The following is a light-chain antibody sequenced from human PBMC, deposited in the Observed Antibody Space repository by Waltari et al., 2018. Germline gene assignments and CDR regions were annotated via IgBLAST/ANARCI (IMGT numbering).Light chain of an antibody. Sequence: YELSPPPSVSVSPGLTANISCSGHILRYKYVCWYQQKPSQSPVLVIYQDKKRPSGTPERFSASNCRTTATLTISGTEDVDESDYCCQAWDRGTVIFGGGTKLTVL. CDR3: QAWDRGTVI. CDR2: QDK. CDR1: ILRYKY. V-gene: IGLV3-1*01. J-gene: IGLJ2*01.